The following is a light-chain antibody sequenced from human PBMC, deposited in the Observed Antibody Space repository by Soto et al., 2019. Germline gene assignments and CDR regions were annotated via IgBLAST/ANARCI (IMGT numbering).Light chain of an antibody. CDR1: QSVSSNY. Sequence: EIVLTQSPGTLSLSPGERATLSCRASQSVSSNYLAWYQQKPGQAPRLLIFGTSSRATGIPDRFSGSGSGTEITLTISRLEPEDFAFYYCQQYGSSVWTFGQGTKVEI. J-gene: IGKJ1*01. CDR3: QQYGSSVWT. V-gene: IGKV3-20*01. CDR2: GTS.